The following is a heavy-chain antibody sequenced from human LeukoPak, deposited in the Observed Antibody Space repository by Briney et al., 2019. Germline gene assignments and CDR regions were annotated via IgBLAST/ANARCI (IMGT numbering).Heavy chain of an antibody. V-gene: IGHV1-2*02. Sequence: GASVKVSCKASGYIFTCYYMHWVRQAPGQGLEWMGWINPNSGGTNYAQKFQGRVTMTRDTSISAAYMELSRLRSDDTAVYYCARVYYYDSSGFYGRFDYWGQGTLVTVSS. CDR1: GYIFTCYY. J-gene: IGHJ4*02. CDR2: INPNSGGT. CDR3: ARVYYYDSSGFYGRFDY. D-gene: IGHD3-22*01.